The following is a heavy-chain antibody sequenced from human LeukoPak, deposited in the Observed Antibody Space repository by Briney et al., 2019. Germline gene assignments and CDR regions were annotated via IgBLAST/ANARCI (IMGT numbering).Heavy chain of an antibody. Sequence: SETLSLTCAVYGGSFSGYYWSWIRQPPGKGLEWIGEINHSGSTNYNPSLKSRVTISVDTSKNQFSLKLSSVTAADTAVYYCASTEDYSYGSDYYYYMDVWGKGTTVTISS. J-gene: IGHJ6*03. D-gene: IGHD5-18*01. V-gene: IGHV4-34*01. CDR3: ASTEDYSYGSDYYYYMDV. CDR2: INHSGST. CDR1: GGSFSGYY.